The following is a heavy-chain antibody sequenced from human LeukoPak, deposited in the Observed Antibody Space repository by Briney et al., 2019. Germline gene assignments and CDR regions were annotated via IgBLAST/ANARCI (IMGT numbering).Heavy chain of an antibody. Sequence: SETLPLTCAVSGYSISSGYYWGWIRQPPGKGLEWIGSIDYSGSTYYNPSLKSRVTISVETSKNQFSLKLSSVTAADTAVYYCARSKWESSSSGIDYWGQGTLVTVSS. V-gene: IGHV4-38-2*01. CDR1: GYSISSGYY. D-gene: IGHD6-6*01. CDR2: IDYSGST. CDR3: ARSKWESSSSGIDY. J-gene: IGHJ4*02.